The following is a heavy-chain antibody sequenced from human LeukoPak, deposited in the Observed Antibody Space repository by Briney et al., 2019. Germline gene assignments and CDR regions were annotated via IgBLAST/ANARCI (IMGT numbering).Heavy chain of an antibody. D-gene: IGHD6-13*01. CDR3: ARRRAASWSFDS. J-gene: IGHJ4*02. Sequence: LPGGSLRLSCAASGFTVSSNYMGWVRQAPGKGLEWVSVIYTDGRTYSADSMKGRFTLSRDNSKNTLYPQMSSLRAEDTAVYYCARRRAASWSFDSWGQGTLVTVSS. CDR1: GFTVSSNY. V-gene: IGHV3-66*04. CDR2: IYTDGRT.